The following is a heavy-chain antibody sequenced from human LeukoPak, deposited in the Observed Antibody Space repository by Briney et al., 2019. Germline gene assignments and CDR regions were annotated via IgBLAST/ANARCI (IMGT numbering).Heavy chain of an antibody. CDR1: GGSISSYY. Sequence: SETLSLTCTVSGGSISSYYWSWIRQPPGKGLEWIGYIYYSGSTNYNPSLKSRVTISVDTSKNQFSLKLSSVTAADTAVYYCARDPQYDAFDIWGQGTTVTVSS. CDR2: IYYSGST. J-gene: IGHJ3*02. CDR3: ARDPQYDAFDI. V-gene: IGHV4-59*01.